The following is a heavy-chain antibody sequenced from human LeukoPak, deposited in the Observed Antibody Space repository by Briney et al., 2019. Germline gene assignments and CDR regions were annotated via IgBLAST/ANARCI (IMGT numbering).Heavy chain of an antibody. V-gene: IGHV3-53*01. CDR2: IYSGGST. J-gene: IGHJ5*02. CDR1: GFTVSSNY. Sequence: GGSLRLSCAASGFTVSSNYMSWVRQAPGKGLEWVSVIYSGGSTYYADSVKGRFTISRDNSKNTLYLQMNSLRAEDTAVYYCARVMDYGDGWFDPWGQGTLATVSS. CDR3: ARVMDYGDGWFDP. D-gene: IGHD4-17*01.